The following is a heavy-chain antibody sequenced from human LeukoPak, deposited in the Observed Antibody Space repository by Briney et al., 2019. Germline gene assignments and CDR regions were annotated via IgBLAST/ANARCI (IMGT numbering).Heavy chain of an antibody. J-gene: IGHJ6*03. CDR1: GYSFTSYW. CDR2: IYPGDSDT. V-gene: IGHV5-51*01. Sequence: GESLKISCKGSGYSFTSYWIGWVRQMPGKGLEWMGIIYPGDSDTRYSPSFQGQVTISADKSISTAYLQWSSLKASDTAMYYCARLTYYDFWSGYSSYSYYMGVWGKGTTVTVSS. CDR3: ARLTYYDFWSGYSSYSYYMGV. D-gene: IGHD3-3*01.